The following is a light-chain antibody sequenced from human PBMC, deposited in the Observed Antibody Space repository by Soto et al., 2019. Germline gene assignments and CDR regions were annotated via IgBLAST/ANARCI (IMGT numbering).Light chain of an antibody. CDR1: QSLLDTSNNKNS. V-gene: IGKV4-1*01. J-gene: IGKJ2*01. CDR2: WAS. Sequence: DIVMTQSPESLAVSLGVRATINCKSSQSLLDTSNNKNSVAWYQQKPGQPPKLLIYWASARQSGVPDRFSGSGSGTDFILTISNLQAEDVAVYYCHQYFSALYTFGQGTKLEI. CDR3: HQYFSALYT.